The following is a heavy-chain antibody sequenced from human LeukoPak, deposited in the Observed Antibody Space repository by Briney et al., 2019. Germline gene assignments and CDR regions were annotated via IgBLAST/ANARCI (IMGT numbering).Heavy chain of an antibody. CDR3: XXXXSIQTYYYDSSGYSPFDY. V-gene: IGHV3-23*01. Sequence: GGSLRLSCAASGFTFSSYAMSWVRQAPGKGLEWVSAISGSGGSTYYADSVKGRFTISRDNSKNTLYLQMDSLRAEDTAVYYXXXXXSIQTYYYDSSGYSPFDYWGQGTLVTVSS. CDR2: ISGSGGST. J-gene: IGHJ4*02. D-gene: IGHD3-22*01. CDR1: GFTFSSYA.